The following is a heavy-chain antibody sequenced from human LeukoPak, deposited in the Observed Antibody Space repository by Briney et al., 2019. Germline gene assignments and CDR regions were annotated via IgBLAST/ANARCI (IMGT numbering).Heavy chain of an antibody. CDR1: GGSISSYY. J-gene: IGHJ4*02. D-gene: IGHD3-3*01. CDR3: ARVDFWSGLR. V-gene: IGHV4-59*01. Sequence: SETLSLTCTVPGGSISSYYWSWIRQPPGKGLEWIGYIYYSGSTNYNPSPKSRVTISVDTSKNQFSLKLSSVTAADTAVYYCARVDFWSGLRWGQGTLVTVSS. CDR2: IYYSGST.